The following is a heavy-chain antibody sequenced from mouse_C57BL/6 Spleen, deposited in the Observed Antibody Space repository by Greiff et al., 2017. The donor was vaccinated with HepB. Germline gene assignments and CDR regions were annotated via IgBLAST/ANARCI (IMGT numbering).Heavy chain of an antibody. CDR3: AMSPSVVATGYYAMDY. J-gene: IGHJ4*01. CDR1: GYTFTDYN. V-gene: IGHV1-22*01. Sequence: EVQLQQSGPELVKPGASVKMSCKASGYTFTDYNMHWVKQSHGKSLEWIGYINPNNGGTSYNQKFKGKATLTVNKSSSTAYMELRSLTSEDSAVYYCAMSPSVVATGYYAMDYWGQGTSVTVSS. CDR2: INPNNGGT. D-gene: IGHD1-1*01.